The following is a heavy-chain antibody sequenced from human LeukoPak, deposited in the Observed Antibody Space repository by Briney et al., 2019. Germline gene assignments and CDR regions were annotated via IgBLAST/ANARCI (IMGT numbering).Heavy chain of an antibody. V-gene: IGHV5-51*01. J-gene: IGHJ4*02. CDR1: GYSFTSYW. D-gene: IGHD3-10*01. Sequence: GESLKISCKGSGYSFTSYWIGWVRQMPGKGLEWMGIIYPGDSDTRYSPSFQGQVTISADKSISTAYPQWSSLKASDTAMYYCARASMVRGVINPGDYWGQGTLVTVSS. CDR3: ARASMVRGVINPGDY. CDR2: IYPGDSDT.